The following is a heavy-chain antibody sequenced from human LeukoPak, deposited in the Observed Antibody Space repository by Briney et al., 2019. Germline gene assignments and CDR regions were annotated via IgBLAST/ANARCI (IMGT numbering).Heavy chain of an antibody. CDR3: AKPLDYYDTSDSHQGGD. J-gene: IGHJ4*02. D-gene: IGHD3-22*01. V-gene: IGHV3-7*01. CDR2: IKHDGTGK. Sequence: PGGSLRLSCAASGFTRSRHCMTWLRQAPGKGLEGGANIKHDGTGKSYVDSVRGRFPTSRGNAKTSLYLQINSRRAEDMAVYYWAKPLDYYDTSDSHQGGDWGQGALVTVSS. CDR1: GFTRSRHC.